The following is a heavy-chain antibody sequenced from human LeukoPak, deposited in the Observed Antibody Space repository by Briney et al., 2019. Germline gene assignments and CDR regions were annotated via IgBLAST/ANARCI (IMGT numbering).Heavy chain of an antibody. Sequence: PSETLSLTCAVYGGSFSGYYWSWIRQPPGKGLEWIGEINHSGSTNYNPSLKSRVTISVGTSKNQFSLKLSSVTAADTAVYYCASHRYYYYMDVWGKGTTVTVSS. CDR3: ASHRYYYYMDV. V-gene: IGHV4-34*01. J-gene: IGHJ6*03. CDR2: INHSGST. CDR1: GGSFSGYY.